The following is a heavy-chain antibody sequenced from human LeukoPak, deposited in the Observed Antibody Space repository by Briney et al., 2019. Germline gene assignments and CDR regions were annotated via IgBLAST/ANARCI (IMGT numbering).Heavy chain of an antibody. Sequence: GGSLRLSCAASGFTFSTYWMHWVRQAPGKGLVWVSRINSDGSRTTYADSVKGRFTISRDNAKNTLYLQMNSLRTEDTAVYYCAKGPNSGTPYYFDYWGQGTLVTVSS. J-gene: IGHJ4*02. CDR1: GFTFSTYW. D-gene: IGHD1-26*01. CDR2: INSDGSRT. CDR3: AKGPNSGTPYYFDY. V-gene: IGHV3-74*01.